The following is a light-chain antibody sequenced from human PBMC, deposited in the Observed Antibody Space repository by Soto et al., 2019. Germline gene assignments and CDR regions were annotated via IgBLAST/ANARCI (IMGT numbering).Light chain of an antibody. J-gene: IGKJ2*01. Sequence: DIQMTQSPSTLSASVGDRVTITCRASQSISSWLAWYQQKPGRAPKLLIYDASNLEAGVPPRFSGRGSGTQFTLTISSLQPDDFATYYCQHYATYPYAFGQGTKVYIK. CDR3: QHYATYPYA. CDR2: DAS. V-gene: IGKV1-5*01. CDR1: QSISSW.